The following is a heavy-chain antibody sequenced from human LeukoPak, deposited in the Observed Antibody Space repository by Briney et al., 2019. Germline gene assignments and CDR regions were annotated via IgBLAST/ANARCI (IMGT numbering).Heavy chain of an antibody. V-gene: IGHV4-30-4*01. CDR3: ARTSPYDYGDYVHKGYFDY. Sequence: PSETLSLTCTVSGGSISSGDYYWSWIRQPPGKGLEWIGYIYYSGSTYYNPSLKSRVTISVDTSKNQFSLKLSSVTAADTAVYYCARTSPYDYGDYVHKGYFDYWGQGTLVTASS. J-gene: IGHJ4*02. CDR1: GGSISSGDYY. D-gene: IGHD4-17*01. CDR2: IYYSGST.